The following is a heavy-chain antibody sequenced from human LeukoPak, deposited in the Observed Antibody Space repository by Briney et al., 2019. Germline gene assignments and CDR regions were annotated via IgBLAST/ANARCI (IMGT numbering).Heavy chain of an antibody. Sequence: QAGGSLRLSCAASGFTVSSNYMSWVRQAPGKGLEWVSVIYSGGSTYYADSVKGRFTISRDNSKNTLYLQMNSLRAEDTAVYYCARAAKDYDILTGYPSYYYYYYMDVWGKGTTVTISS. J-gene: IGHJ6*03. CDR2: IYSGGST. D-gene: IGHD3-9*01. V-gene: IGHV3-66*01. CDR1: GFTVSSNY. CDR3: ARAAKDYDILTGYPSYYYYYYMDV.